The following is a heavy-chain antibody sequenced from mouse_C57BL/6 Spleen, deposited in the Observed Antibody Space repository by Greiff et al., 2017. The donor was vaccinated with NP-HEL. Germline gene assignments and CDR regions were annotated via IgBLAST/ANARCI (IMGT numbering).Heavy chain of an antibody. CDR3: ASPLYYYGSSYYAMDY. V-gene: IGHV1-20*01. CDR1: GYSFTGYF. J-gene: IGHJ4*01. CDR2: INPYNGDT. Sequence: EVQLQQSGPELVKPGDSVKISCKASGYSFTGYFMNWVMQSHGKSLEWIGRINPYNGDTFYNQKFKGKATLTVDKSSSTAHMELRSLTSEDSAVYYCASPLYYYGSSYYAMDYWGQGTSVTVSS. D-gene: IGHD1-1*01.